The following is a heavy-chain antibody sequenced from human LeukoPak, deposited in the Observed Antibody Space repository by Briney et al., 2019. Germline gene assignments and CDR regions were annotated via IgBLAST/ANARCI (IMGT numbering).Heavy chain of an antibody. CDR2: IGTAGDT. CDR3: AREQGWYTSQRGAFDF. Sequence: PGGSLKLSCAASGFTFSSSDMHWVRQAPGKGLEWVSGIGTAGDTYYADSVKGRFTISRENGQNSLYLQMNGLRAGDTAVYYCAREQGWYTSQRGAFDFWGQGTVVTVSS. J-gene: IGHJ3*01. V-gene: IGHV3-13*01. CDR1: GFTFSSSD. D-gene: IGHD6-19*01.